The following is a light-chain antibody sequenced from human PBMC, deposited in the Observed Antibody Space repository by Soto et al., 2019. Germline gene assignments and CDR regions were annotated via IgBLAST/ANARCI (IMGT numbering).Light chain of an antibody. CDR2: EVS. CDR1: SSDVGGYHY. Sequence: QSVLTQPASVSGSPGQSITISCTGTSSDVGGYHYVSWYQQHPGKAPKLMIYEVSNRPSGVSNRFSGSMSGNTASLTISGLQAEYEADYYCSSYTSSSTRVFGTGTKVTVL. CDR3: SSYTSSSTRV. J-gene: IGLJ1*01. V-gene: IGLV2-14*01.